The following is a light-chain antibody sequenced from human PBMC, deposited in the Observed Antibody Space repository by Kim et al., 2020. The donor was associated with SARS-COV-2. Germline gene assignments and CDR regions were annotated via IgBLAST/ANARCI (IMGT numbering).Light chain of an antibody. CDR2: ENN. Sequence: TSACTPRRSSNAGNYVQWYQHRPGSCPTAEIFENNQRPSGVPDRFSGSSDSSSNTASLTISGLKTEDEADYFCQSFDSNIQLFGGGTQLTVL. CDR3: QSFDSNIQL. CDR1: RSSNAGNY. J-gene: IGLJ3*02. V-gene: IGLV6-57*01.